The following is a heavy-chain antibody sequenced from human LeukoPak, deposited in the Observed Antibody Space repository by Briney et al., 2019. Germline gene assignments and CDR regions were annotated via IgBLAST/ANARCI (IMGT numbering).Heavy chain of an antibody. D-gene: IGHD5-12*01. Sequence: GASVKVSCKASGYTFTSYYMHWVRQAPGQGLEWMGWINPNSGGTNYAQKFQGRVTMTRDTSISTAYMELSRLRSDDTAVYYCARDPSGYERFDYWGQGTLVTVSS. V-gene: IGHV1-2*02. CDR1: GYTFTSYY. J-gene: IGHJ4*02. CDR2: INPNSGGT. CDR3: ARDPSGYERFDY.